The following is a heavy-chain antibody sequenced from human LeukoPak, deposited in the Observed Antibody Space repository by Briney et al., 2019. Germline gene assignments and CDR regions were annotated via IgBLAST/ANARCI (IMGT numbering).Heavy chain of an antibody. CDR3: ARAPEGYFDY. CDR2: ISYDGSSK. D-gene: IGHD1-14*01. Sequence: GGSLRLSCAASGFTFSSYAMHWVRQAPGKGLEWVAVISYDGSSKYYADSVKGRFTISRDNSKNTLYLRMNSLRAEDTAVYYCARAPEGYFDYWGQGTLVTVSS. V-gene: IGHV3-30*04. CDR1: GFTFSSYA. J-gene: IGHJ4*02.